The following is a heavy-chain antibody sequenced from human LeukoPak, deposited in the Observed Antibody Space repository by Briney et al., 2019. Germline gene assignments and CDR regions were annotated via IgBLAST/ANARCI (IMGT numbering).Heavy chain of an antibody. V-gene: IGHV3-48*02. CDR3: ARDQWRLFDY. D-gene: IGHD2-21*02. CDR1: GFTFSSYS. CDR2: ISSTTSPI. Sequence: GGSLRLSCAASGFTFSSYSMNWVRQAPGKGLEWVSYISSTTSPIFYADSVKGRFTISRDNAKNSLYLQMNSLRDEDTAVYYCARDQWRLFDYWGQGTLVTVSS. J-gene: IGHJ4*02.